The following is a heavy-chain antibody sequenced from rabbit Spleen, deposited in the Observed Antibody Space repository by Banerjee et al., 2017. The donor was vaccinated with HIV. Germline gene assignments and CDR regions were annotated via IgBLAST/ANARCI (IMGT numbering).Heavy chain of an antibody. J-gene: IGHJ4*01. D-gene: IGHD1-1*01. CDR1: GFSFSSSDY. Sequence: QSLEESGGGLVQPEGSLALTCKASGFSFSSSDYICWVRQAPGKGLEWIGYIDPIFGITYYASWVNGRFSISRENAQNTVFLQMTSLTAADTATYFCARDLVGVIGWNFYLWGQGTLVTVS. CDR2: IDPIFGIT. V-gene: IGHV1S40*01. CDR3: ARDLVGVIGWNFYL.